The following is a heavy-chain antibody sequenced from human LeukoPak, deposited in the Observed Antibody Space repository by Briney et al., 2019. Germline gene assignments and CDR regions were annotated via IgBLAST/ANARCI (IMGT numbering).Heavy chain of an antibody. V-gene: IGHV1-69*13. D-gene: IGHD5-18*01. CDR3: ARARPRRGYSYGYLGY. Sequence: ASVKVSCKASGYTFTSYYMHWVRQAPGQGLEWMGGIIPIFGTANYAQKFQGRVTITADESTSTAYMELSSLRSEDTAVYYCARARPRRGYSYGYLGYWGQGTLVTVSS. CDR2: IIPIFGTA. CDR1: GYTFTSYY. J-gene: IGHJ4*02.